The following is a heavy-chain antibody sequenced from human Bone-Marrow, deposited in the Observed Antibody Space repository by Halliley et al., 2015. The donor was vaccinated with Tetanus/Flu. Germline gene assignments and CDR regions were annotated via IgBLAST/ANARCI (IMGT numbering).Heavy chain of an antibody. CDR1: GYSFTSYW. V-gene: IGHV5-51*03. D-gene: IGHD1-26*01. Sequence: QLVQSGAEVKKPGESLKISCTAFGYSFTSYWIGWVRQMPGKGLEWMGIIYPRDGETRYSPSFQGQVSISADKSISTAYLQWSSLQASDTAMYYCARVFSGTYYLLDHWGQGTLVTVSS. CDR3: ARVFSGTYYLLDH. J-gene: IGHJ4*02. CDR2: IYPRDGET.